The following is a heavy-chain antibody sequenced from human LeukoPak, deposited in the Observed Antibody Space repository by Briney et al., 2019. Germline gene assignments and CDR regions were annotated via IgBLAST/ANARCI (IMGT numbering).Heavy chain of an antibody. D-gene: IGHD1-26*01. V-gene: IGHV4-39*01. CDR1: GGSISSSSYY. J-gene: IGHJ4*02. CDR2: IYYSGST. Sequence: SETLSLTCTVSGGSISSSSYYWGWIRQPPGKGLEWIGSIYYSGSTYYNPSLKSRVTISVDTSKNQFSLTLTSVTAADTAVYYCARQEEWEQAIDFWGQGTLVTVSS. CDR3: ARQEEWEQAIDF.